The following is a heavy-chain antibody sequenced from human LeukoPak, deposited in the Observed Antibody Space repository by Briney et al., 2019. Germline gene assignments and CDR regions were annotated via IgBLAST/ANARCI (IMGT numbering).Heavy chain of an antibody. CDR2: IRYDGSNK. J-gene: IGHJ5*02. CDR3: ARGSGYFEGGFNWFDP. D-gene: IGHD3-9*01. Sequence: GGSLRLSCAASGFTFSSYGMHWVRQAPGKGLEWVAFIRYDGSNKYYADSVKGRFTISRDNSKNTLYLQMNSLRAEDTAVYYCARGSGYFEGGFNWFDPWGQGTLVTVSS. V-gene: IGHV3-30*02. CDR1: GFTFSSYG.